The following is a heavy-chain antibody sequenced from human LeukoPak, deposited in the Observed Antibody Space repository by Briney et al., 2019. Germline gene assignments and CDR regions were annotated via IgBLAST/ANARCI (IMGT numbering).Heavy chain of an antibody. J-gene: IGHJ4*02. CDR1: GGTFSSYA. CDR2: IIPIFGTA. CDR3: AYSVDTAMVTFDY. V-gene: IGHV1-69*13. D-gene: IGHD5-18*01. Sequence: ASVKVSCKASGGTFSSYAISWVRQAPGQGLERMGGIIPIFGTANYAQKFQGRVTITADESTSTAYMELSSLRSEDTAVYYCAYSVDTAMVTFDYWGQGTLVTVSS.